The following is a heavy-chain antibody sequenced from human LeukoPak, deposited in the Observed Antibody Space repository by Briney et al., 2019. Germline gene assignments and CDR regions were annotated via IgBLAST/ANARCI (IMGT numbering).Heavy chain of an antibody. D-gene: IGHD6-19*01. CDR3: ARRVAVTARYYFDF. V-gene: IGHV4-59*08. CDR1: GGSIDTYY. J-gene: IGHJ4*02. Sequence: TLSXTCXVXGGSIDTYYWTWIRQPPGKGLEWIGFVYYNGNTNYNPSLKSRVTISVDTSKKQFSLKVNAVTAADTAVYFCARRVAVTARYYFDFWGQGALVTV. CDR2: VYYNGNT.